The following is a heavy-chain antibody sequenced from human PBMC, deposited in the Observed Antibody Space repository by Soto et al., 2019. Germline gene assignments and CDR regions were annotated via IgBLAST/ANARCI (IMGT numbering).Heavy chain of an antibody. D-gene: IGHD6-19*01. Sequence: QVQLQQWGAGLLKPSETLSLTCAVYGGSFSGYYWSWIRQPPGKGLEWIGEINHSGSTNYNPSLKSRVTVSVDTSKNQLSLKLSSVTAADTAVYYCARGRAVAGMNYWGQGTLVTVSS. CDR2: INHSGST. CDR1: GGSFSGYY. J-gene: IGHJ4*02. CDR3: ARGRAVAGMNY. V-gene: IGHV4-34*01.